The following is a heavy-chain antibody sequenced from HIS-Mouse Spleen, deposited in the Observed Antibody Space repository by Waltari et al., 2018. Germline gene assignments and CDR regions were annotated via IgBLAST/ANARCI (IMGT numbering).Heavy chain of an antibody. V-gene: IGHV4-39*07. J-gene: IGHJ2*01. CDR3: AREIPYSSSWYDWYFDL. D-gene: IGHD6-13*01. Sequence: QLQLQESGPGLVKPSETLSLTCPVPGGSIRSSSYYSGWIRQPPGKGLEWIGSIYYSGSTYYNPSLKSRVTISVDTSKNQFSLKLSSVTAADTAVYYCAREIPYSSSWYDWYFDLWGRGTLVTVSS. CDR1: GGSIRSSSYY. CDR2: IYYSGST.